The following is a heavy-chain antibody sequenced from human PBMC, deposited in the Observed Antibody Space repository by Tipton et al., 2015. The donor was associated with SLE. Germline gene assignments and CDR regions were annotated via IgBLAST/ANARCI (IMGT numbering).Heavy chain of an antibody. CDR1: GGSFSGYY. D-gene: IGHD3-22*01. CDR2: INHSGST. V-gene: IGHV4-34*01. CDR3: ARGLNYYDSSGYYPFYYMDV. J-gene: IGHJ6*03. Sequence: LRLSCAVYGGSFSGYYWSWIRQPPGKGLEWIGEINHSGSTNYNPSLKSRVTISVDTSKNQFSLKLSSVIAADTAVYYCARGLNYYDSSGYYPFYYMDVWGKGTTVTVSS.